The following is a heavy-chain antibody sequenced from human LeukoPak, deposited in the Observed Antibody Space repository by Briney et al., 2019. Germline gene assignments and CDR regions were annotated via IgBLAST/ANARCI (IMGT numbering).Heavy chain of an antibody. Sequence: SSETLSLTCTVSGGSISSSSYYWGWIRQPPGKGLEWIGSIYYSGSTYYNPSLKSRVTISVDTSKNQFSLKLSSVTAADTAAYYCARQSRYYYDSSGYLGDWGQGTLVTVSS. CDR2: IYYSGST. CDR3: ARQSRYYYDSSGYLGD. D-gene: IGHD3-22*01. V-gene: IGHV4-39*01. CDR1: GGSISSSSYY. J-gene: IGHJ4*02.